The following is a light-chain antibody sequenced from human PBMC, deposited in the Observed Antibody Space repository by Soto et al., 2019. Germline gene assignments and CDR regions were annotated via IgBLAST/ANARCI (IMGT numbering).Light chain of an antibody. CDR1: SSDVGGYNY. V-gene: IGLV2-14*01. CDR2: EVN. J-gene: IGLJ1*01. Sequence: QSALTQPASVSGSPGQSITISCTGTSSDVGGYNYVSWYQQHPGKAPKLMIYEVNNRPSGVSNRFSGSKSGNTASLTISGLQAEDEADDYCSSYTSSSTPFVFGTGTKVTVL. CDR3: SSYTSSSTPFV.